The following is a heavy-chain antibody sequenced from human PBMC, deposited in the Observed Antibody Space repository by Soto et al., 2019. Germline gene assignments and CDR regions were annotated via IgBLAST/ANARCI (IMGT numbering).Heavy chain of an antibody. CDR1: GYTFTSND. J-gene: IGHJ5*02. D-gene: IGHD2-8*02. V-gene: IGHV1-8*01. Sequence: QVQLVQSGAEVRKPGASVKVSCKATGYTFTSNDIYWVRQAPGQGLEWVGWMNPKSGDTGYAQKFQDRLIMTRDTSITTADMELTSLTSEDTAVYYCARGRPGGGVKRSWFDPWGQGTLVTVSS. CDR3: ARGRPGGGVKRSWFDP. CDR2: MNPKSGDT.